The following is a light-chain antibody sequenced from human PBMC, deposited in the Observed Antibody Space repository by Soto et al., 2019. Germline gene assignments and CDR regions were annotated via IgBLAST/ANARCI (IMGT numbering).Light chain of an antibody. Sequence: DLQMTQSPSTVSASVGDRVTITCRATQSIDSWLAWYQQKPGKAPNLLIYKASTLESGVPSRFSGTGSGTEFTLTISSLQPDDFTTYYCQQYKSYPWTFGQGTKVEIK. CDR3: QQYKSYPWT. CDR2: KAS. CDR1: QSIDSW. J-gene: IGKJ1*01. V-gene: IGKV1-5*03.